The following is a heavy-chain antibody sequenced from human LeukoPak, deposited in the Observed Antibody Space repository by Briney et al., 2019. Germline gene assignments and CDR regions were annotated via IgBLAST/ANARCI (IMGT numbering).Heavy chain of an antibody. CDR2: ISSSSSYI. CDR1: GFTFSSYS. CDR3: ARDSGDSSGYYFDAFDI. Sequence: PGGSLRLSCAASGFTFSSYSMNWVRQAPGKGLEWVSAISSSSSYIYYADSVKGRFTIFRDNAKNSLYLQMNSLRAEGTAVYYCARDSGDSSGYYFDAFDIWGQGTMVTVSS. J-gene: IGHJ3*02. V-gene: IGHV3-21*01. D-gene: IGHD3-22*01.